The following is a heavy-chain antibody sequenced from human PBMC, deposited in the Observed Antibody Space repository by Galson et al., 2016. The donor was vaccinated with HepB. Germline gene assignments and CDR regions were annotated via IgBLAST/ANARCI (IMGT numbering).Heavy chain of an antibody. CDR3: AREGAPAHYYYGMDV. V-gene: IGHV1-46*01. Sequence: SVKVSCKASGYTFTSYYRHWVRQAPGQGLEWMGIINPSGGSTSYTQKFQGRVTMTRETSTSTVYMELSSLRSEDTAVYYCAREGAPAHYYYGMDVWGQGTTVTVSS. J-gene: IGHJ6*02. CDR1: GYTFTSYY. CDR2: INPSGGST.